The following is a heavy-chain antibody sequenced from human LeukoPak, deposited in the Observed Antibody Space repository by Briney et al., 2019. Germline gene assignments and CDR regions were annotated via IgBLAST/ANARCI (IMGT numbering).Heavy chain of an antibody. CDR2: FDPEDGET. CDR3: ARDYYDSSGYYSRTFDY. D-gene: IGHD3-22*01. J-gene: IGHJ4*02. V-gene: IGHV1-24*01. CDR1: GYTLSELS. Sequence: ASVKVSFKVSGYTLSELSMHWVRQTLGKGLEWMGGFDPEDGETIYAQKFQGRVTMTRDTSTSTVYMELSSLRSEDTAVYYCARDYYDSSGYYSRTFDYWGQGTLVTVSS.